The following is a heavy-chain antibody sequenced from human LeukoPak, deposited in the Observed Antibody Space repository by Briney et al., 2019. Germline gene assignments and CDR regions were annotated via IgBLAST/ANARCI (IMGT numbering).Heavy chain of an antibody. CDR1: GYTFTGYY. Sequence: GSSVKVSCKASGYTFTGYYMHWVRQAPGQGLEWMGWINPNSGGTNYAQKFQGRVTMTRDTSISTAYMELSRLRSDDTAVYYCARDLDFWSGRHYYYYMDVWGKGTTVTVSS. D-gene: IGHD3-3*01. V-gene: IGHV1-2*02. J-gene: IGHJ6*03. CDR3: ARDLDFWSGRHYYYYMDV. CDR2: INPNSGGT.